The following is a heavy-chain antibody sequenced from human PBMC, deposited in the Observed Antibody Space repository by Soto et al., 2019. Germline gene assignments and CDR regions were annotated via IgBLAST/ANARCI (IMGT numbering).Heavy chain of an antibody. CDR2: ISGYNGNT. J-gene: IGHJ4*01. V-gene: IGHV1-18*01. Sequence: GASVKVSCTASGYSYGYTFTNYGISWVRQAPGQGLEWMGWISGYNGNTNYAQKFQGRVTMTTDTSTSTAYMELRSLRSDDTAVYYCARDNYERSGYFDYWGQEPWSPSPQ. D-gene: IGHD3-22*01. CDR1: GYSYGYTFTNYG. CDR3: ARDNYERSGYFDY.